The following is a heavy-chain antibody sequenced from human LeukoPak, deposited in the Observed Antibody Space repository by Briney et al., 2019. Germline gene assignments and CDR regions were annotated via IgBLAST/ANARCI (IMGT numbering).Heavy chain of an antibody. J-gene: IGHJ4*02. D-gene: IGHD2-2*01. CDR3: AKGDYCSSTSCLNDY. CDR2: ISGSGGST. V-gene: IGHV3-23*01. Sequence: GGSLRLSCAASGFTFSSYAMSWVRQAPGKGLEWVSAISGSGGSTYYADSVKGRFTISRDNSKNTLYLQTNSLRAEDTAVYYCAKGDYCSSTSCLNDYWGQGTLVTVSS. CDR1: GFTFSSYA.